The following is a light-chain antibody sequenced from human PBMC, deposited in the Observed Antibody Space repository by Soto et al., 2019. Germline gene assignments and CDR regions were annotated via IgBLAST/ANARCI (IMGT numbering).Light chain of an antibody. V-gene: IGKV1-8*01. CDR1: QGISSY. Sequence: IQMTQYHSTLSASVGDRVTITCRASQGISSYLAWYQQKPGKAPKLLIYAASTLQGGVPSRFSGSGSGTDFTLTISCLQSEDFATYYCQQYYIYPRTFGQVSNVDIK. CDR3: QQYYIYPRT. CDR2: AAS. J-gene: IGKJ1*01.